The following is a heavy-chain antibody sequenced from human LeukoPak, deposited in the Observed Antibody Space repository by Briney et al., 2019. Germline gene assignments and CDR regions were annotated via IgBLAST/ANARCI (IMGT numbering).Heavy chain of an antibody. CDR3: ARDPRVVAGNYFDY. V-gene: IGHV3-21*01. J-gene: IGHJ4*02. CDR1: GFTFSSYS. D-gene: IGHD6-19*01. Sequence: PGGSLRLSCAASGFTFSSYSMNWVRQAPGKGLEWVSSISSSSSYIYYADSVKGRFTISRDNAKNSLYLQMNSLRAEDTAVYYCARDPRVVAGNYFDYRGQGTLVTVSS. CDR2: ISSSSSYI.